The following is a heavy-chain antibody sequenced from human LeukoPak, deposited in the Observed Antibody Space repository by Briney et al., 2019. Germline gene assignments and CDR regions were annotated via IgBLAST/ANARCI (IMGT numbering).Heavy chain of an antibody. CDR1: GGSISSGGYS. D-gene: IGHD1-26*01. V-gene: IGHV4-30-2*01. CDR3: ARDGDSGSFGAFDI. J-gene: IGHJ3*02. Sequence: SQTLSLTCAVSGGSISSGGYSWSWIRQPPGKGLEWIGYIYHSGSTYYNPSLKSRVTISVDRSKNQFSLKLSSVTAADTAVYYCARDGDSGSFGAFDIWGQGTMVTVSS. CDR2: IYHSGST.